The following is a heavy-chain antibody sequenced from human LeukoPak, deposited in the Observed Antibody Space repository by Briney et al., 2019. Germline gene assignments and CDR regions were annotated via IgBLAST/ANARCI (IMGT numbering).Heavy chain of an antibody. J-gene: IGHJ4*02. CDR2: ISSSSSYI. CDR3: ARDSGYNRGDY. D-gene: IGHD5-12*01. V-gene: IGHV3-21*01. CDR1: GFTFSIYS. Sequence: GGSLRLSRAPSGFTFSIYSMNWVPPAPGEGRECVSSISSSSSYIYYADSVTGRFTNSRDNAKNSLYLQMNSLRAEDTAVYYCARDSGYNRGDYWGQGTLVTVSS.